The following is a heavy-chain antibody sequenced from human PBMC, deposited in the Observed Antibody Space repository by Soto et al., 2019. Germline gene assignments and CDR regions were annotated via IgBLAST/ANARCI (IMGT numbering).Heavy chain of an antibody. CDR1: GHPLSYRY. CDR2: MRPLIGDT. CDR3: AGEGSYETLSGNSHIFD. V-gene: IGHV1-45*02. Sequence: QVPLVQSGAEVKQTGSSVKISCKTSGHPLSYRYLHWFRQAPGQAFEWMGRMRPLIGDTNNAQKVHDRLTLTRDRPMTTAYMELRSLTSDDTAIYYCAGEGSYETLSGNSHIFDWGQGTLVSVS. J-gene: IGHJ4*02. D-gene: IGHD3-9*01.